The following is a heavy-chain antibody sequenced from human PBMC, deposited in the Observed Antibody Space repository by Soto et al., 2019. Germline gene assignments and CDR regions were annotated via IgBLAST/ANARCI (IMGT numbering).Heavy chain of an antibody. CDR3: ARLLLKGAQPVDY. CDR2: IFYSGST. Sequence: SETLSLTCTVSGGSIISSSYYWGWIRQPPGKGLEWIGSIFYSGSTYYNPSLKSRVTISVDTSKNQFSLKLSSVTAADTAVYYCARLLLKGAQPVDYWGQGTLVTVSS. V-gene: IGHV4-39*01. D-gene: IGHD3-16*01. J-gene: IGHJ4*02. CDR1: GGSIISSSYY.